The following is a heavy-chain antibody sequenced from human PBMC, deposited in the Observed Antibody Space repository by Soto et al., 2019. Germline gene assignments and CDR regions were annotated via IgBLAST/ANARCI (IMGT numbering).Heavy chain of an antibody. CDR3: AKGDTEYYGSGSYVPWYYGMDV. J-gene: IGHJ6*02. V-gene: IGHV3-30*18. Sequence: PGGSLRLSCAASGFTFSSYGMHWVRQAPGKGLEWVAVISYDGSNKYYADSVKGRFTISRDNSKNTLYLQMNSLRAEDTAVYYCAKGDTEYYGSGSYVPWYYGMDVWGQGTTVTVSS. CDR2: ISYDGSNK. D-gene: IGHD3-10*01. CDR1: GFTFSSYG.